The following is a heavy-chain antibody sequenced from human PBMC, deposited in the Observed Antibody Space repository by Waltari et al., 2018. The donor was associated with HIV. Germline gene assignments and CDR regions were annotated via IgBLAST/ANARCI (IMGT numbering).Heavy chain of an antibody. V-gene: IGHV1-8*01. J-gene: IGHJ2*01. CDR1: GYTFTSYD. CDR3: ARMRGYSRSPYNWYFDL. Sequence: QVQLVQSGAEVKKPGASVKVSCKASGYTFTSYDINWVRQAAGQGLEEKGWMNPNSGNTGYAQKFQGRLSMTRDTSIGTAYMELSSLESEDTAVYYCARMRGYSRSPYNWYFDLWGRGTLVTVSS. D-gene: IGHD6-6*01. CDR2: MNPNSGNT.